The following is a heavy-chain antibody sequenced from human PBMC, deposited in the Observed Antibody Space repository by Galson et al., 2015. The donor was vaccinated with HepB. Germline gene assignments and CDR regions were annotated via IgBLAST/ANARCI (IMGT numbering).Heavy chain of an antibody. J-gene: IGHJ4*02. CDR2: ISGSGAST. CDR3: AKGFRGSGYSSFFDY. CDR1: GFTFSSYA. D-gene: IGHD3-22*01. Sequence: SLRLSCAASGFTFSSYAMSWVRQASGKGLEWVSGISGSGASTYYADSVKGRFTISRDNSKNTLYLQMNSLRAEDTAVYYCAKGFRGSGYSSFFDYWGQGTLVTVSS. V-gene: IGHV3-23*01.